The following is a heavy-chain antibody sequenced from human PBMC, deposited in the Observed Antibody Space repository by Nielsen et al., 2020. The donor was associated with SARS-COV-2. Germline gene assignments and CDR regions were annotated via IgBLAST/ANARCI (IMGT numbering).Heavy chain of an antibody. Sequence: GGSLRLSCAASGFTFSSYGMHWVRQAPGKGLEWVSYISSSGSTIYYADSVKGRFTISRDNAKNSLYLQMNSLRAEDTAVYYCARDSKILWFGELLAYYYYGMDVWGQGTTVTVSS. CDR2: ISSSGSTI. D-gene: IGHD3-10*01. CDR1: GFTFSSYG. V-gene: IGHV3-48*04. J-gene: IGHJ6*02. CDR3: ARDSKILWFGELLAYYYYGMDV.